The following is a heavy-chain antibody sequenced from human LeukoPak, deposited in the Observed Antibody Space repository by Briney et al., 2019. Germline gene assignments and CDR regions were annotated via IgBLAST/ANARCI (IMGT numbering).Heavy chain of an antibody. V-gene: IGHV1-69*01. J-gene: IGHJ4*02. CDR1: GGTFSSYA. CDR2: IIPIFGTA. Sequence: SVKVSCKASGGTFSSYAISWVRQAPGQGLEWMGGIIPIFGTANYAQKFQGRVTITSDESTSTAYMELSSLRSEDTAVYYCAIPYCSSTSCYELGSSPFDYWGQGTLVTVSS. D-gene: IGHD2-2*01. CDR3: AIPYCSSTSCYELGSSPFDY.